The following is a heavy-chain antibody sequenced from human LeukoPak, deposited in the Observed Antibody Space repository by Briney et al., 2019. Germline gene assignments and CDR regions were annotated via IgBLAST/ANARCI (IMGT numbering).Heavy chain of an antibody. CDR2: IYHSGST. J-gene: IGHJ6*03. CDR3: ARGKAGGYYYYYYMDV. Sequence: PSETLSLTCAVSGGSISSSNWWSWVRQPPGKGLEWIGEIYHSGSTNYNPSLKSRVTISVDKSKNQFSLKLSSVTAADTAVYYCARGKAGGYYYYYYMDVWGKGTTVTVSS. CDR1: GGSISSSNW. V-gene: IGHV4-4*02. D-gene: IGHD3-10*01.